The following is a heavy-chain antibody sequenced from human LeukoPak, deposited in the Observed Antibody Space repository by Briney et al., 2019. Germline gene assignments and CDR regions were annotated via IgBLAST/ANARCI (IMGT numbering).Heavy chain of an antibody. CDR1: GFTFSSYA. D-gene: IGHD6-13*01. CDR3: AKDSVLYSSSWYTVY. V-gene: IGHV3-23*01. CDR2: ISGSGGST. Sequence: PGGSLRLSCAASGFTFSSYAMSWVRQAPGKGLEWASAISGSGGSTYYADSVKGRFTISRDNSKNTLYLQMNSLRAEDTAVYYCAKDSVLYSSSWYTVYWGQGTLVTVSS. J-gene: IGHJ4*02.